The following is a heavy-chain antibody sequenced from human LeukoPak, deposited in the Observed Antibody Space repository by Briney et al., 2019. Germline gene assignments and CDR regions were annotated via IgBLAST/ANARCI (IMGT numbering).Heavy chain of an antibody. J-gene: IGHJ4*02. CDR3: ARSNWNYPFDY. D-gene: IGHD1-7*01. CDR2: IYTSGST. V-gene: IGHV4-4*09. CDR1: GGSISSYY. Sequence: PSETLSLTCTVSGGSISSYYWSWIRQPPGKGLEWIGYIYTSGSTNYNPSLKSRVTISVDTSKNQFSLKLSSVTAADTAVYYCARSNWNYPFDYWGQGTLVIVSS.